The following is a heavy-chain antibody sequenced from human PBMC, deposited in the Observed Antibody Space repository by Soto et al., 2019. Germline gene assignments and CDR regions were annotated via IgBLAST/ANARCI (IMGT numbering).Heavy chain of an antibody. CDR3: ARAGGGQQLAMPFDY. CDR1: GGSISSGDYY. J-gene: IGHJ4*02. V-gene: IGHV4-30-4*01. CDR2: IYYSGST. D-gene: IGHD6-13*01. Sequence: QVQLQESGPGLVKPSQTLSLTCTVSGGSISSGDYYWSWIRQPPGKGLEWIGYIYYSGSTYYNPSLKSRVAISVDTSKHQCALKLSSGTAADTDVYYCARAGGGQQLAMPFDYWGQGTLVSFSS.